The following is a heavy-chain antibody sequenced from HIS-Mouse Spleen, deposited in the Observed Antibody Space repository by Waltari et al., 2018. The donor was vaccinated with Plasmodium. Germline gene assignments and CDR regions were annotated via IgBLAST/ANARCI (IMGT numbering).Heavy chain of an antibody. Sequence: QVQLVESGGGVVKPGRSLRLSCAASGFTFSSYGMQWVRQAPGKGLECVAVISYYGSNKYYADSVKGRFTISRDNSKNTLYLQMNSLRAEDTAVYYCAKEVLGYYDFWSRPDYWGQGTLVTVSS. CDR3: AKEVLGYYDFWSRPDY. CDR2: ISYYGSNK. V-gene: IGHV3-30*18. D-gene: IGHD3-3*01. CDR1: GFTFSSYG. J-gene: IGHJ4*02.